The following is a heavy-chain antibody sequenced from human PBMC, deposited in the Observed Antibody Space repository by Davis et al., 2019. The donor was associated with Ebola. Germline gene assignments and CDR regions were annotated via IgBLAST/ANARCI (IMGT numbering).Heavy chain of an antibody. D-gene: IGHD2-15*01. J-gene: IGHJ4*02. CDR3: ARVRVAATPWYFDY. Sequence: QKLQGRVTLTTDTSTSTAYMELRSLRSDDTAVYYCARVRVAATPWYFDYWGQGTLVTVSS. V-gene: IGHV1-18*01.